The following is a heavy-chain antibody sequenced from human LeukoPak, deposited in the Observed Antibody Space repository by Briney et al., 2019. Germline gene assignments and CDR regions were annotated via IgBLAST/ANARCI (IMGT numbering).Heavy chain of an antibody. J-gene: IGHJ4*02. V-gene: IGHV3-30*18. CDR1: GFTFSSYG. CDR2: ISYDGSNK. Sequence: PGGSLRLSCAASGFTFSSYGMHWVRQAPGKGLEWVAVISYDGSNKYYADSVKGRFTISRDNSKNTLYLQMNSLRAEDTAVYYCAKALPRIVGATEGVGYWGQGTLVTVSS. CDR3: AKALPRIVGATEGVGY. D-gene: IGHD1-26*01.